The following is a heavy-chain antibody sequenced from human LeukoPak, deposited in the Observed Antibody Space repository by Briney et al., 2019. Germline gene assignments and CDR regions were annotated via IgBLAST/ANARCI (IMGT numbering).Heavy chain of an antibody. CDR3: ARGYPDLVPFDF. V-gene: IGHV3-53*01. CDR1: GFSVSTNY. CDR2: IYTEGNT. Sequence: GGSLRLSCAVSGFSVSTNYMAWVRQAPGKGLEWVSVIYTEGNTYYTDSVKGRFTISRDNSRNTVFLEMNSLRVEDTAVYFCARGYPDLVPFDFWGQGTLVTVSS. D-gene: IGHD6-6*01. J-gene: IGHJ4*02.